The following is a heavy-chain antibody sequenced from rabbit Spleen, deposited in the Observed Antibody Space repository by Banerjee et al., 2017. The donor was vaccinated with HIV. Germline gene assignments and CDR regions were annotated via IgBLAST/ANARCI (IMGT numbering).Heavy chain of an antibody. V-gene: IGHV1S7*01. J-gene: IGHJ4*01. CDR1: GFTLSSYY. CDR3: TRDDGSGHYIDGYFNL. CDR2: IDPVFGIT. Sequence: QLKESGGGLVQPGGSLKLSCKASGFTLSSYYMNWVRQAPGKGLEWIGYIDPVFGITYYANWVNGRFSISRENAQNTVFLQMTSLTAADTATYFCTRDDGSGHYIDGYFNLWGQGTLVTVS. D-gene: IGHD1-1*01.